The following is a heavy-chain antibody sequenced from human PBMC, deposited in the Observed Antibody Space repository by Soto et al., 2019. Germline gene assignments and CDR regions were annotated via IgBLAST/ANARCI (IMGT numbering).Heavy chain of an antibody. CDR3: AKPSLINYYYYNMDV. V-gene: IGHV3-30*18. CDR1: GFTFSSYG. Sequence: GGSLRLSCVASGFTFSSYGMNWFRQAPGKGLEWVAIISYDGSHKVYADSVKGRFTISRDNSKNTLYLQMNSLRAEDTAVYYCAKPSLINYYYYNMDVWGQGTTVTVSS. J-gene: IGHJ6*02. D-gene: IGHD2-8*01. CDR2: ISYDGSHK.